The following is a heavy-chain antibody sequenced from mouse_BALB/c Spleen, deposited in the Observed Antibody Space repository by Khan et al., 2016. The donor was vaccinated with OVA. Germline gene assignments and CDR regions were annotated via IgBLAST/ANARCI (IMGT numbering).Heavy chain of an antibody. D-gene: IGHD1-1*01. CDR1: GYSITSDYA. J-gene: IGHJ2*01. CDR3: ARSVTITTVVATDFDY. V-gene: IGHV3-2*02. Sequence: EVKLLESGPGLVKPSQSLSLTCTVTGYSITSDYAWNWIRQFPENKLEWMGYISYSGRTGYNPSLKSRISITRDTSKKQFFLQLNSVTTEDTATYYCARSVTITTVVATDFDYWGQGTTLTVSS. CDR2: ISYSGRT.